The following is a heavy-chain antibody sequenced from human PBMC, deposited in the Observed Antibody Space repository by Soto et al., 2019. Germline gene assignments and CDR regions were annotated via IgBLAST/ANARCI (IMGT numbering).Heavy chain of an antibody. V-gene: IGHV4-34*01. D-gene: IGHD5-12*01. CDR1: GGSFSGYY. J-gene: IGHJ4*02. CDR3: ARGRGGFHGYYFDC. CDR2: INHSGST. Sequence: PSETLSLTCAVYGGSFSGYYWSWIRQPPGKGLEWIGEINHSGSTNYNPSLKSRVTISVDTSKNQFSLKLSSVTAADTAVYYCARGRGGFHGYYFDCWGQGTLVTVSS.